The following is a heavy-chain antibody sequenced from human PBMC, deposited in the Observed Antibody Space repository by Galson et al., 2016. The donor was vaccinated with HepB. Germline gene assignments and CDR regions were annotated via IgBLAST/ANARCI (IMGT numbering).Heavy chain of an antibody. CDR3: AAYCGGDCYPTP. J-gene: IGHJ5*02. D-gene: IGHD2-21*02. V-gene: IGHV3-33*01. CDR1: GFTFSRYG. Sequence: SLRLSCAASGFTFSRYGMHWVRQGPGKGLEWVAVIWYDGSKKDYADSVKGRFTISRDNSKNTLYLQMNSLRVEDTAVYYCAAYCGGDCYPTPWGQGTLVTASS. CDR2: IWYDGSKK.